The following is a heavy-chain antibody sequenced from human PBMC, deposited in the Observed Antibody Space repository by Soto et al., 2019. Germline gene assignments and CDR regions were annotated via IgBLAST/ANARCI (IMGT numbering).Heavy chain of an antibody. Sequence: GGSLGLSXAASGFTFSGYWMSWARQAPGKGLEWVANIKQDGGENYFVDSVKGRFTISRDNAKNSLYLQMNSPKTDDTAVYYCGRRGRRSGNYADAFEIWGKGTMVTVSS. CDR2: IKQDGGEN. CDR3: GRRGRRSGNYADAFEI. CDR1: GFTFSGYW. V-gene: IGHV3-7*03. J-gene: IGHJ3*02. D-gene: IGHD1-26*01.